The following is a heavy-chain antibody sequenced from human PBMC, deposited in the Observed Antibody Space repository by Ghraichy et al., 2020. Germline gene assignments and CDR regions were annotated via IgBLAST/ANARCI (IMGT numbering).Heavy chain of an antibody. D-gene: IGHD3-3*01. Sequence: SETLSLTCTVSGGSISSSSYYWGWIRQPPGKGLEWIGSIYYSGSTYYNPSLKSRVTISVDTSKNQFSLKLSSVTAADTAVYYCARHCSSTRGKLRFLEWLSYYYYGMDVWGQGTTVTVSS. CDR1: GGSISSSSYY. J-gene: IGHJ6*02. CDR2: IYYSGST. CDR3: ARHCSSTRGKLRFLEWLSYYYYGMDV. V-gene: IGHV4-39*01.